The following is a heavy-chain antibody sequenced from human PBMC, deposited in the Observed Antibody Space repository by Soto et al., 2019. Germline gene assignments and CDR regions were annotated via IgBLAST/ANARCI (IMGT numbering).Heavy chain of an antibody. J-gene: IGHJ4*02. CDR3: ARLKYDSSGYSFAY. D-gene: IGHD3-22*01. V-gene: IGHV2-5*02. CDR1: GFSLSTSGVG. Sequence: QITLKESGPTLVKPTQTLTLTCTFSGFSLSTSGVGVGWIRQPPGKALEWLALIYWDDDKRYSPSLKSRLTITKYSSKTQVVLTMTNMDPLDTAPYYCARLKYDSSGYSFAYWGQGTLDTVSS. CDR2: IYWDDDK.